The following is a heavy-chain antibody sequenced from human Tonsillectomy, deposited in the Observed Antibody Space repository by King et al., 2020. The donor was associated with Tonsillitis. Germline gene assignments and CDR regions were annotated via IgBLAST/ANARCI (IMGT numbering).Heavy chain of an antibody. CDR2: IRHDGSNK. Sequence: HVQLVESGGGVVQPGGSLRLSCAASGFTFSSYGMHWVRQAPGKGLEWVAFIRHDGSNKYYADSVKGRFTISRENSKNKLYLQMNSLRAEDTAVYYCAKDRCGGDCYFFDYWGQGTLVTVSS. D-gene: IGHD2-21*02. V-gene: IGHV3-30*02. CDR1: GFTFSSYG. CDR3: AKDRCGGDCYFFDY. J-gene: IGHJ4*02.